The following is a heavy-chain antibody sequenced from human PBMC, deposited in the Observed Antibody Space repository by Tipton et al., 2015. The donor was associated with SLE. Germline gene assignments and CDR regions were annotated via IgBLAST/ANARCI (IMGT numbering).Heavy chain of an antibody. CDR2: ISSSRSYI. CDR3: ARGVLSATFDY. J-gene: IGHJ4*01. V-gene: IGHV3-21*01. Sequence: SLRLSCAASGFTFSSYSMNWVRQAPGKGLEWVSSISSSRSYIYYADSVKGRFTISRDNVKNSLYLQMNSLRAEDTAVYYCARGVLSATFDYWCQGTLVTVSS. CDR1: GFTFSSYS.